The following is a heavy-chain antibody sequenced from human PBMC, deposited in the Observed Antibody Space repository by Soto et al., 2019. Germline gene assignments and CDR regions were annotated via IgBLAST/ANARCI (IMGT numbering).Heavy chain of an antibody. CDR2: ISAYNGNT. CDR3: ASARAAPGHSDY. Sequence: QVQLVQSGAEVKKPGASVKVSCKASGYTFTSYGISWVRQAPGQGLEWMGWISAYNGNTNYAQKLQGRVTMTTDTATTTADVELRSLRSDDTAVDDCASARAAPGHSDYWGQGTLVTVSS. V-gene: IGHV1-18*01. D-gene: IGHD6-13*01. J-gene: IGHJ4*02. CDR1: GYTFTSYG.